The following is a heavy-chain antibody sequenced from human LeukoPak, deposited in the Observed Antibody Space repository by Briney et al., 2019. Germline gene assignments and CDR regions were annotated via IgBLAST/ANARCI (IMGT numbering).Heavy chain of an antibody. V-gene: IGHV3-23*01. Sequence: GGSLRLSCAASGFTFSSYAMSWVRQAPGKGLEWVSGISTSGDSSYYADSVQGRFTISRDNSKNTLYLQINSLRAEDTAIYYCAKDESAATFIFDYWGQGTLVTVSS. D-gene: IGHD6-25*01. CDR3: AKDESAATFIFDY. CDR2: ISTSGDSS. J-gene: IGHJ4*02. CDR1: GFTFSSYA.